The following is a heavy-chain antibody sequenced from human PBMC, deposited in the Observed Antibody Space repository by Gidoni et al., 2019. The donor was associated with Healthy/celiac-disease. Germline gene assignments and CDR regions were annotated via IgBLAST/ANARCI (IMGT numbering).Heavy chain of an antibody. D-gene: IGHD1-26*01. V-gene: IGHV1-69*01. J-gene: IGHJ5*02. CDR1: GGTFSSYA. Sequence: QVQLVQSGAEVKKPGSSVKLSCKAYGGTFSSYAISWVRQAPGQGREWLGGIIPIFGTANYAQKFQGRVTMTADESTSTAYMELSSLRSEGTAVYYCAGRSGSDYVWFDPWGQGTVVTVSS. CDR2: IIPIFGTA. CDR3: AGRSGSDYVWFDP.